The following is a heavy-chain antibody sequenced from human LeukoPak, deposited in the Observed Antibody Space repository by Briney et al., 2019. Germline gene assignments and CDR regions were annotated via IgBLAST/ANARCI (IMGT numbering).Heavy chain of an antibody. CDR1: GGSFSGYY. D-gene: IGHD6-19*01. CDR2: INHSGST. Sequence: PSETLSLTCAVYGGSFSGYYWSWIRQPPGKGLEWIGEINHSGSTNYNPSLKSRVTISVDTSMNQFSLKLSSVTAADTAVYYCACVAFSSGWYTDYWGQGTLVTVSS. CDR3: ACVAFSSGWYTDY. V-gene: IGHV4-34*01. J-gene: IGHJ4*02.